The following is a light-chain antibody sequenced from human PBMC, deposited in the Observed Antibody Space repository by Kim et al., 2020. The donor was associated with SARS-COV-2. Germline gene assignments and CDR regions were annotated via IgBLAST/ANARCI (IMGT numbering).Light chain of an antibody. CDR1: QDVSSY. V-gene: IGKV1-17*03. CDR2: GAS. Sequence: ASIGDRITITCRASQDVSSYLAWFQQKPGKVPQRLIYGASSRQSGVPSRFSGRGSGTEFTLTISGLQPEDFATYYCLQHNSYPLSFGGGTKVDIK. J-gene: IGKJ4*01. CDR3: LQHNSYPLS.